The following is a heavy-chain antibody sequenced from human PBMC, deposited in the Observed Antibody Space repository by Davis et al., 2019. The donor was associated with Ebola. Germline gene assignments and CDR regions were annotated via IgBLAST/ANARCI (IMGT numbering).Heavy chain of an antibody. CDR3: ARETTVTLIDY. CDR2: INHSGST. CDR1: GGSFSGYY. V-gene: IGHV4-34*01. D-gene: IGHD4-17*01. J-gene: IGHJ4*02. Sequence: SETLSLTCAVYGGSFSGYYWSWIRQPPGKGLEWIGEINHSGSTNYNPSLKSRVTISVDMSKNQFSLKLSSVTAADTAVYYCARETTVTLIDYWGQGTLVTVSS.